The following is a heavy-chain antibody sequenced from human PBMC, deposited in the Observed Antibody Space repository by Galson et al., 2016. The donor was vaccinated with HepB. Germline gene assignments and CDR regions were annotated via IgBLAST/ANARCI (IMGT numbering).Heavy chain of an antibody. CDR3: AHSPPDIVGGGDWFDP. J-gene: IGHJ5*02. D-gene: IGHD2-15*01. CDR2: IDWDDEK. Sequence: PALVKPTQTLTLTYIFSGSSLSTSGMCVRGIRQPPGKALEWLALIDWDDEKDNSTPLKTRVTITKHTSKDQVVLTMTNMDPLDTATYSCAHSPPDIVGGGDWFDPWGQGIPVTVSS. CDR1: GSSLSTSGMC. V-gene: IGHV2-70*12.